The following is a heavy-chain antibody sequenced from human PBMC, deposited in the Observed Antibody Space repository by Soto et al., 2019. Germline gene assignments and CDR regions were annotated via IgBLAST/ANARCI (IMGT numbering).Heavy chain of an antibody. CDR3: ARRPKRGSYAWCFDY. CDR1: GGSISSNAYY. J-gene: IGHJ4*02. D-gene: IGHD1-26*01. V-gene: IGHV4-39*01. Sequence: SETLSLTCTVSGGSISSNAYYWGWIRQPPGKGLEWIGSVYYSGSANYNPSLKSRLTMSVDTSKNQFSLNVISVTAADTAVYYCARRPKRGSYAWCFDYWGQGTLVTVSS. CDR2: VYYSGSA.